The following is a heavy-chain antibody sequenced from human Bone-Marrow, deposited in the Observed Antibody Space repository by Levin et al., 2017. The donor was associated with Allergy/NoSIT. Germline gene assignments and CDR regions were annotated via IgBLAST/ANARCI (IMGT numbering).Heavy chain of an antibody. Sequence: SQTLSLTCAVYGGSFSGYYWSWIRQPPGKGLEWIGEINHSGSTNYNPSLKSRVTISVDTSKNQFSLKLSSVTAADTAVYYCARDLVVVVAATRTYFDYWGQGTLVTVSS. CDR1: GGSFSGYY. D-gene: IGHD2-15*01. CDR3: ARDLVVVVAATRTYFDY. J-gene: IGHJ4*02. V-gene: IGHV4-34*01. CDR2: INHSGST.